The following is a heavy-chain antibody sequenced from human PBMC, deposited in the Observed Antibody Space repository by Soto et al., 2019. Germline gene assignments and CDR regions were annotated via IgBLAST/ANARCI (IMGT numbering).Heavy chain of an antibody. V-gene: IGHV1-8*01. J-gene: IGHJ4*02. CDR3: ARRAVTVFD. CDR2: MNPRSGET. CDR1: GYPFLSYD. Sequence: VYLEQSGAEVRRPGASVKVSCKASGYPFLSYDLNWVRQATGQGPEFMGWMNPRSGETGIVRKFQGRVTMTRDISTSTVYMELVGLRSDDTAVYYCARRAVTVFDWGQGTPVIVSP. D-gene: IGHD2-21*02.